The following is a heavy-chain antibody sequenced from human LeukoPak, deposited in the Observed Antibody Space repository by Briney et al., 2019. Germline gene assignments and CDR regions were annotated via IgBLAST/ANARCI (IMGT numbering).Heavy chain of an antibody. D-gene: IGHD3-10*01. CDR3: ARTFLWFGELLSWFDP. V-gene: IGHV4-31*03. Sequence: SETLSLTCTVSGGSVSSGGYYWSWIRQHPGKGLEWIGYIYYSGSTYYNPSLKSRVTISVDTSKNQFSLKLSSVTAADTAVYYCARTFLWFGELLSWFDPWGQGTLVTVSS. J-gene: IGHJ5*02. CDR1: GGSVSSGGYY. CDR2: IYYSGST.